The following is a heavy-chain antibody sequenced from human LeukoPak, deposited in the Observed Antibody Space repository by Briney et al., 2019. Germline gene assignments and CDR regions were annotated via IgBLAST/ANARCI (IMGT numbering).Heavy chain of an antibody. D-gene: IGHD6-13*01. CDR1: GFTFSTYS. V-gene: IGHV3-21*01. CDR3: ARAPSGSSSWVRFVS. J-gene: IGHJ4*02. CDR2: MSSRDTYI. Sequence: GGSLRLSCAASGFTFSTYSMNGVREATGKGVEGVSSMSSRDTYIYYADSVKGRFTISGDNAKNSLYLQMNSLRGEDTAVYYCARAPSGSSSWVRFVSWGPGTPVTASP.